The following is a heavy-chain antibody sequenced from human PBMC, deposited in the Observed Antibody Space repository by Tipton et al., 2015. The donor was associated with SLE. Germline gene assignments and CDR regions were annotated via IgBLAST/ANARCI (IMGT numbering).Heavy chain of an antibody. Sequence: SLRLSCAASGFTFSSYSMNWVRQAPGKGLEWVSSISSSSSYIYYADSVKGRFTISRDNAKNSLYLQMNSLRAEDTAVYYCASGAIAAAGTEAFDIWGQGTMVTVSS. CDR1: GFTFSSYS. CDR2: ISSSSSYI. D-gene: IGHD6-13*01. CDR3: ASGAIAAAGTEAFDI. J-gene: IGHJ3*02. V-gene: IGHV3-21*03.